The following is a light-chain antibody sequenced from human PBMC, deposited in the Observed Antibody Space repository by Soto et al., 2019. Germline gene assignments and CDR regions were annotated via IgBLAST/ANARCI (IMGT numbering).Light chain of an antibody. CDR2: DAS. Sequence: EVVLTHSPATLSLSPGERATLSCRASESVFGYLAWYQHKPGQAPRLLIYDASNRATGVPARFSGSGSGTDFTLTISSLEPEDFAVYYCQQRYRWPPITFGQGTRLEIK. CDR1: ESVFGY. CDR3: QQRYRWPPIT. V-gene: IGKV3-11*01. J-gene: IGKJ5*01.